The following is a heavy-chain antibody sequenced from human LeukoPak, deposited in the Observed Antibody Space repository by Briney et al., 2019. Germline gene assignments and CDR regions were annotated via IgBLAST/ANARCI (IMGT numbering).Heavy chain of an antibody. V-gene: IGHV3-21*04. D-gene: IGHD3-9*01. J-gene: IGHJ4*02. CDR1: GFTFSSYS. CDR2: ISSSSSYI. Sequence: GGSLRLSCAASGFTFSSYSMNWVRQAPGKGLEWVSSISSSSSYIYYADSVKGRFTISRDNAKNSLYLQMNSLRAEDTAVYYCAKDSLLRYFDWLYYYDYWGQGTLVTVSS. CDR3: AKDSLLRYFDWLYYYDY.